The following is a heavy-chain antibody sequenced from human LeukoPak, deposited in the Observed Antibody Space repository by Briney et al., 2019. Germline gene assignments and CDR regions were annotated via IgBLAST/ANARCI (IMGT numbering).Heavy chain of an antibody. CDR2: ISGSGGST. J-gene: IGHJ6*03. CDR3: AKGSRATAPYYYYMDV. Sequence: PGGSLRLSCAASGFTFSGYAMTWVRQTPGKGLEWVSSISGSGGSTYYADSVRGRFTISRDNSKNTLYVQMNSLRAEDTAVYYCAKGSRATAPYYYYMDVWGKGTTVTVSS. V-gene: IGHV3-23*01. D-gene: IGHD5-12*01. CDR1: GFTFSGYA.